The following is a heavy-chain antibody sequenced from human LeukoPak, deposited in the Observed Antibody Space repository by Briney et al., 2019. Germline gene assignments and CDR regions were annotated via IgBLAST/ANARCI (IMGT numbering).Heavy chain of an antibody. J-gene: IGHJ5*02. CDR2: ISGSGGST. CDR3: AAVDVDTACP. Sequence: PGGSLRLSCAASGFTFSTYGMSWVRQAPGKGLEWVSAISGSGGSTYYADSVKGRFTISRDNSKNTLYLQMNSLRAEDTAVYCCAAVDVDTACPWGQGTLVTVSS. V-gene: IGHV3-23*01. D-gene: IGHD5-18*01. CDR1: GFTFSTYG.